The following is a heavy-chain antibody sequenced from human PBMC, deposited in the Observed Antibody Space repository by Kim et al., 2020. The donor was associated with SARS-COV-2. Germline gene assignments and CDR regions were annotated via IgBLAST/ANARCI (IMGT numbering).Heavy chain of an antibody. CDR2: TRKKSNSYTT. J-gene: IGHJ4*02. CDR3: VRVGGNYDFDH. Sequence: GGSLRLSCAASGFTFSDHYMDWVRQAPGKGLEWVGRTRKKSNSYTTEYAASVKGRFTISRDDSKNSLYLQMNSLKTEDTAVYDCVRVGGNYDFDHWGQGTQVTVSS. D-gene: IGHD1-7*01. CDR1: GFTFSDHY. V-gene: IGHV3-72*01.